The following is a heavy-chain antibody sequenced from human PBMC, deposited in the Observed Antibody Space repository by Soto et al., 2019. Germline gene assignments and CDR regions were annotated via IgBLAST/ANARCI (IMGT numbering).Heavy chain of an antibody. J-gene: IGHJ4*02. CDR3: ARGYYDSSGYFDY. V-gene: IGHV3-64*04. CDR1: GFDFSAYA. D-gene: IGHD3-22*01. CDR2: INDNGDSK. Sequence: GGSLRLSCSASGFDFSAYAMHWVRQAPEKGLEYISAINDNGDSKYYTQFVEGRFTISRDNSKNTLFLQMTSLRPEDTAVYYCARGYYDSSGYFDYWGQGTLVTVSS.